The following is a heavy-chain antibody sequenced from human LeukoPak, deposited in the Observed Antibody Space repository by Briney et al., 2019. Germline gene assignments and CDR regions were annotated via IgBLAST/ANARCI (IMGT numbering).Heavy chain of an antibody. V-gene: IGHV3-30-3*01. CDR2: ISYDGSNK. Sequence: PGGSLRLSCAASGFTFGSYAMHWVRQAPGKGLEWVAVISYDGSNKYYADSVKGRFTISRDNSKNTLYLQMNSLRAEDTAVYYCARGDNWFDPWGQGTLVTVSS. CDR1: GFTFGSYA. CDR3: ARGDNWFDP. J-gene: IGHJ5*02.